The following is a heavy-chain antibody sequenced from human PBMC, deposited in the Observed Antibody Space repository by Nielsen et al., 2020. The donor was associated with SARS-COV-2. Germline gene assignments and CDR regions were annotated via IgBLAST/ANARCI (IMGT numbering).Heavy chain of an antibody. Sequence: GGSLRLSCAASGFTFNNFAMSWVRQAPGKGLEWVSTISGSDDSTYYADSVKGRFTISRDDSKNTLYLQMNSLRAEDTVVYYCALLAVAGRVSYYGMDVWGQGTTVTVSS. CDR1: GFTFNNFA. J-gene: IGHJ6*02. D-gene: IGHD6-19*01. CDR3: ALLAVAGRVSYYGMDV. CDR2: ISGSDDST. V-gene: IGHV3-23*01.